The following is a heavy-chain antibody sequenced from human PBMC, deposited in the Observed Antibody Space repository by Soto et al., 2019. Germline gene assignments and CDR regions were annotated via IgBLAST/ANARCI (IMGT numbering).Heavy chain of an antibody. CDR2: IYYSGST. D-gene: IGHD2-2*01. CDR1: GGSIGSYY. CDR3: ARAGLPGYCSSTSCLENWFDP. Sequence: PSETLSLTCTVSGGSIGSYYWSWIRQPPGKGLEWIGYIYYSGSTNYNPSLKSRVTISVDTSKNQFSLKLSSVTAADTAVYYCARAGLPGYCSSTSCLENWFDPWGQGTLVTVSS. V-gene: IGHV4-59*08. J-gene: IGHJ5*02.